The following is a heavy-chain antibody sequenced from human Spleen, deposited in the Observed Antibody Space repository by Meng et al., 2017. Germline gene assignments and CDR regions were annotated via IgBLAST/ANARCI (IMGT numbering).Heavy chain of an antibody. CDR2: MNPNSGNT. CDR3: ARDGSSWGLADYYYYGMDV. CDR1: GYTFTTYD. J-gene: IGHJ6*02. V-gene: IGHV1-8*03. Sequence: ASVKVSCKASGYTFTTYDINWVRQATGQGLEWMGWMNPNSGNTGYAQKFQGRVTITTNTSITTAYMELSSLRYEDTAVYYCARDGSSWGLADYYYYGMDVWGQGTMVTVSS. D-gene: IGHD3-10*01.